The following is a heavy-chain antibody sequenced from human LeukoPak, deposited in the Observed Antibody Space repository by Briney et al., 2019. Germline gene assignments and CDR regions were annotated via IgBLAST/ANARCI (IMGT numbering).Heavy chain of an antibody. J-gene: IGHJ3*02. CDR1: GFTFNRFY. D-gene: IGHD3-22*01. Sequence: PGGSLRLSCSASGFTFNRFYLHWVRQAPGKGLEFVSHISSNGATTYYADSVKGRFTISRDVSKNTLYLQMNNLRAEDSALYYCARGGRGSAAVVAPRSFDIWGQGTMVTVSS. V-gene: IGHV3-64*04. CDR3: ARGGRGSAAVVAPRSFDI. CDR2: ISSNGATT.